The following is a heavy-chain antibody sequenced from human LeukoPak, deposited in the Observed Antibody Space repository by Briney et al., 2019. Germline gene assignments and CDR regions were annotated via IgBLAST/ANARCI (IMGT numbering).Heavy chain of an antibody. D-gene: IGHD1-26*01. Sequence: PGGSLRLSCAASGFSISNYDMSWVRQAPGKGLEWVSGVSNDGRRTYYADSVKGRLTISRDTSTNSLYLQMNSLRAEDTAVYYCAKGRIVGATSFDYWGQGTLVTVSS. V-gene: IGHV3-23*01. CDR2: VSNDGRRT. CDR1: GFSISNYD. J-gene: IGHJ4*02. CDR3: AKGRIVGATSFDY.